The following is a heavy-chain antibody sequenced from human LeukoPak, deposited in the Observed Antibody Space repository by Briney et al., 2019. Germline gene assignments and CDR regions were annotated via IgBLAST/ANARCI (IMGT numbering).Heavy chain of an antibody. J-gene: IGHJ3*01. D-gene: IGHD3-3*01. CDR2: VSGDGSST. V-gene: IGHV3-74*01. Sequence: GGSLRLSCAASGFTFSNYWMHWVRQAPGKGLVWVSRVSGDGSSTNYADSVKGRFTISRDNAKNTLYLQMNSLRAEDTAMYYCASSSDDFWQWGQGTMVTVSS. CDR1: GFTFSNYW. CDR3: ASSSDDFWQ.